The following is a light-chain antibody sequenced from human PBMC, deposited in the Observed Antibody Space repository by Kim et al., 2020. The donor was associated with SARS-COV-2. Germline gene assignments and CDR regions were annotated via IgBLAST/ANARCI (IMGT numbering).Light chain of an antibody. CDR3: QQYDDLFALT. CDR1: QDISHY. V-gene: IGKV1-33*01. J-gene: IGKJ4*01. CDR2: DAS. Sequence: SVGDGVTITCQASQDISHYLNWYQQKPGKAPKLLIYDASNLQTGVPSRFSGTGSGTDFTFTISSLQPEDLATYYCQQYDDLFALTFGGGTKVDIK.